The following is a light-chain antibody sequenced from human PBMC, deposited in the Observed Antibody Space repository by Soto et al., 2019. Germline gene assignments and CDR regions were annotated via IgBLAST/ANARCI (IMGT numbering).Light chain of an antibody. CDR1: SSNIGSNY. J-gene: IGLJ1*01. CDR3: AAWDDSLVYV. CDR2: RDN. V-gene: IGLV1-47*01. Sequence: QSVLTQPPSASGTPGQRVTISCSGSSSNIGSNYVYWYQQLPGTAPKLLIYRDNQRPSGVPDRFSGSKSGTSASLAISGLRSEDEADYYCAAWDDSLVYVFGTGTKVTV.